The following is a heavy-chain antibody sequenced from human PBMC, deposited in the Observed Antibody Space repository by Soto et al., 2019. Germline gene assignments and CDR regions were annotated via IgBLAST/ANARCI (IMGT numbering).Heavy chain of an antibody. V-gene: IGHV4-61*01. J-gene: IGHJ6*02. CDR1: GCSVRSGSYY. D-gene: IGHD1-20*01. CDR3: ARYGRVTGTGL. CDR2: IYYSGCT. Sequence: YVTLSLTWPSSGCSVRSGSYYWRWLRQPPGKGLEWIGYIYYSGCTNYTPSLKSRVTISVETSKNQCALKLSSVTAADTAVYYCARYGRVTGTGLWGQGTTVTVSS.